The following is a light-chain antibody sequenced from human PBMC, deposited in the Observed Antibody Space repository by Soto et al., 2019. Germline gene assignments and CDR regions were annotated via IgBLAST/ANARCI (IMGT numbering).Light chain of an antibody. V-gene: IGKV4-1*01. CDR2: WAS. Sequence: DILMTQSPASLAVSLGERATINCKSSQSVLYSSNNKNYLAWYQQKPGQPPKLLIYWASTRESGVPDRFSGSGSGTDFTLTISSLQAEGVAVYYCQQYYSTPLTFGGGTKVDI. CDR1: QSVLYSSNNKNY. J-gene: IGKJ4*01. CDR3: QQYYSTPLT.